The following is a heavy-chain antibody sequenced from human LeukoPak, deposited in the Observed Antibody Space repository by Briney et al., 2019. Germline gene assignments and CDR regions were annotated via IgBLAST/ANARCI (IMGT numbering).Heavy chain of an antibody. D-gene: IGHD3-22*01. CDR1: GFTFSSYA. CDR2: ISYDGSNK. J-gene: IGHJ4*02. V-gene: IGHV3-30-3*01. Sequence: LPGRSLRLSWAASGFTFSSYAMHSVRQAPGEGLEWVAVISYDGSNKYYADSVKGRFTISRDNSKNTLYLQMNSLRAEDTAVHYCGGSSGYYYVLYWGPGTLVTASS. CDR3: GGSSGYYYVLY.